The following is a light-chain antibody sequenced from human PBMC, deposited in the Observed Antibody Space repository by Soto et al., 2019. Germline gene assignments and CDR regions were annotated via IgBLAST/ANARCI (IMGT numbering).Light chain of an antibody. V-gene: IGLV2-14*01. CDR1: SSDVGGYNC. J-gene: IGLJ1*01. CDR3: SSYTSSSTLYV. CDR2: EVS. Sequence: QSVLTQPASVSGSPGQSITISCTGTSSDVGGYNCVSWYQQYPGKAPKLMIYEVSNRPSGVSNRFSGSKSGNTASLTISGLQAEDEADYYCSSYTSSSTLYVFGTGTKVTVL.